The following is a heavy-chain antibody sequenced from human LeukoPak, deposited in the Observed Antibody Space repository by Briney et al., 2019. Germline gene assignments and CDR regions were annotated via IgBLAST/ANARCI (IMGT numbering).Heavy chain of an antibody. CDR2: ISSSSSTI. V-gene: IGHV3-48*04. Sequence: GGSLRLSCAASGFTFSSYSMNWVRQAPGKGLEWVSYISSSSSTIYYADSVKGRFTISRDNAKNSLYLQMNSLRAEDTALYYCATGPSYCGGDCYYYFAYWGQGTLVTVSS. J-gene: IGHJ4*02. CDR3: ATGPSYCGGDCYYYFAY. D-gene: IGHD2-21*01. CDR1: GFTFSSYS.